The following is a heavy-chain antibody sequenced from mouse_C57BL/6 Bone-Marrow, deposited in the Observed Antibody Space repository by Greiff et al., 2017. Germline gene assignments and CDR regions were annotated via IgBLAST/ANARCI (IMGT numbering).Heavy chain of an antibody. CDR3: ARSKDYYGSRYFDV. J-gene: IGHJ1*03. D-gene: IGHD1-1*01. V-gene: IGHV1-81*01. CDR1: GYTFTSCG. CDR2: IYPRSGNT. Sequence: QVQLQQSGAELARPGASVKLSCKASGYTFTSCGISWVKQRTGQGLEWIGEIYPRSGNTYYNEKFKGKATLTADKSSSTAYMELRSLTSEDSAVYFCARSKDYYGSRYFDVWGTGTTVTVSS.